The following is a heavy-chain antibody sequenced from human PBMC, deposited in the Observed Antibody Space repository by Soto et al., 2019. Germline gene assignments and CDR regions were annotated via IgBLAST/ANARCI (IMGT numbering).Heavy chain of an antibody. D-gene: IGHD6-13*01. J-gene: IGHJ4*02. CDR3: ATSYGNAWYTY. CDR1: GYTFTNYG. CDR2: ISTDKGYT. Sequence: ASVKVSCKASGYTFTNYGLSWVRQAPGQGLEWMGWISTDKGYTNYAQKLQNRVTMTRDTSTTTAYMELRSLTSDDTAVYYCATSYGNAWYTYWGQGTQVTVSS. V-gene: IGHV1-18*01.